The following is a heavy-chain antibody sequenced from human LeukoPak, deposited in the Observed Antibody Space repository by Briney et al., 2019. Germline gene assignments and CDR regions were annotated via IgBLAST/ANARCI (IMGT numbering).Heavy chain of an antibody. J-gene: IGHJ4*02. V-gene: IGHV4-39*01. CDR1: GGSISSSSDH. CDR3: ARWSGSCYSGDY. D-gene: IGHD2-15*01. CDR2: IYYSGST. Sequence: PSETLSLTCTVSGGSISSSSDHWGWIRQPPGKGLEWIGSIYYSGSTHYNPSLKSRVTISVDTSKNQFSLKLSSVTAADTAVYYCARWSGSCYSGDYWGQGTLVTVSS.